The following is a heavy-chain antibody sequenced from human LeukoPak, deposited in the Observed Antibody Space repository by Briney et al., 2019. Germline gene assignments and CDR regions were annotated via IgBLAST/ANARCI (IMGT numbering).Heavy chain of an antibody. V-gene: IGHV1-69*13. CDR2: IIPIFGTA. D-gene: IGHD6-6*01. CDR3: ASPSIAAPVDAFDI. CDR1: GGTFSRYG. J-gene: IGHJ3*02. Sequence: ASVKVSCKASGGTFSRYGISWVRQAPGQGLEWMGGIIPIFGTANYAQKFQGRVTITADESTSTAYMELSSLRSEDTAVYYCASPSIAAPVDAFDIWGQGTMVTVSS.